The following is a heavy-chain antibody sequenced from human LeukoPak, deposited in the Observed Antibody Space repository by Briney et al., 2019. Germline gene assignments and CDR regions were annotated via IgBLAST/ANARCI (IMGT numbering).Heavy chain of an antibody. J-gene: IGHJ5*02. D-gene: IGHD6-19*01. CDR1: GGSISSNSYY. CDR2: IYYSGST. Sequence: SETLSLTCAVSGGSISSNSYYWGWIRQPPGKGLEWIGSIYYSGSTYYNPSLKSRVTISVDTSKNQFSLKLSSVTAADTAVYYCARLLIAVAVAVRHRWFDPWGQGTLVTVSS. V-gene: IGHV4-39*01. CDR3: ARLLIAVAVAVRHRWFDP.